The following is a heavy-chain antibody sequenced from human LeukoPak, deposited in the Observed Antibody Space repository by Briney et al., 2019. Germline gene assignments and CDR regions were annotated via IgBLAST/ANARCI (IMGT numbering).Heavy chain of an antibody. CDR1: GFTFSSYW. Sequence: QTGGSLRLSCAASGFTFSSYWMHWVRQAPGKGLVWVSRINSDGSSTSYADSVKGRFTISRDNGKNTLYLQMNSLRAEDTAVYYCARTPPPLGDYYYYMDVWGKGTTVTVSS. CDR3: ARTPPPLGDYYYYMDV. V-gene: IGHV3-74*01. CDR2: INSDGSST. J-gene: IGHJ6*03.